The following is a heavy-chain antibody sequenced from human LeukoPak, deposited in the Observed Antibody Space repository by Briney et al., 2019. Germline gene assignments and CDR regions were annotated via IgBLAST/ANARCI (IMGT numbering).Heavy chain of an antibody. Sequence: SETQSLTCVVSGGFISSGGYYWGWIRHPPEKGLEWIGSVHHSGITYYNTSLKSRVTISVDKSKNQFSLELTSVTAADTAVYYCARNPPNYYDSSGRMGAFDVWGQGTMVTVSS. CDR1: GGFISSGGYY. CDR2: VHHSGIT. V-gene: IGHV4-39*01. J-gene: IGHJ3*01. CDR3: ARNPPNYYDSSGRMGAFDV. D-gene: IGHD3-22*01.